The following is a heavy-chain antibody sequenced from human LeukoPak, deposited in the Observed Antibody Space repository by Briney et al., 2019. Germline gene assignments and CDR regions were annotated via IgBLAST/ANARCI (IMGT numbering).Heavy chain of an antibody. CDR3: AKDLPQNYDFWSGYYTFPGRYYYYYGMDV. CDR1: GFTVSSNY. J-gene: IGHJ6*02. V-gene: IGHV3-53*01. D-gene: IGHD3-3*01. CDR2: IYSGGGT. Sequence: RGSLRLSCAASGFTVSSNYMSWVRQAPGKGLEWVSVIYSGGGTYYADSVKGRFTISRDNSKNTLYLQMNSLRAEDTAVYYCAKDLPQNYDFWSGYYTFPGRYYYYYGMDVWGQGTTVTVSS.